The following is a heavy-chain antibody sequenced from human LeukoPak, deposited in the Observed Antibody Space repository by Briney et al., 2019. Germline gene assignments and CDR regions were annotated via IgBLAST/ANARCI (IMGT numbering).Heavy chain of an antibody. Sequence: SETLSLTCSVSGQSSSTYRWSWIRQSAAKGLEWMGRIDEDGSTTYSPSLRSRVTVSADTSKNQVSLKLKFVTAADTAVYFCARGYRSTTHCHFDSWGRGTLVTVSS. CDR2: IDEDGST. J-gene: IGHJ5*01. D-gene: IGHD2-2*01. CDR3: ARGYRSTTHCHFDS. CDR1: GQSSSTYR. V-gene: IGHV4-4*07.